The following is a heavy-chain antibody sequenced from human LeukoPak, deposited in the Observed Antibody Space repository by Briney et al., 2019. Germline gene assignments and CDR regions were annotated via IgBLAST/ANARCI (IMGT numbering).Heavy chain of an antibody. J-gene: IGHJ4*02. CDR2: ISWDGDST. D-gene: IGHD5-18*01. Sequence: GGSLRLSCAASGFTFDDYIMHWVRQAPGKGLVWVSLISWDGDSTYYADFVKGRFTISRDNSKNSLYLQMNSLRTEDTALYYCAKDMGYSYGQIDYWGQGTLVTVSS. V-gene: IGHV3-43*01. CDR1: GFTFDDYI. CDR3: AKDMGYSYGQIDY.